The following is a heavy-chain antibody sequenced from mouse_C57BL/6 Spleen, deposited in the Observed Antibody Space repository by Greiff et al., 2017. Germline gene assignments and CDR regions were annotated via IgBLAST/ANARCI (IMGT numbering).Heavy chain of an antibody. V-gene: IGHV14-1*01. CDR1: GFNIKDYY. CDR3: TTLYDGYRSPYFDY. Sequence: EVKVEESGAELVRPGASVKLSCTASGFNIKDYYMHWVKQRPEQGLEWIGRIDPEDGDTEYAPKFQGKATMTADTSSNTAYLQLSSLTSEDTAVYYCTTLYDGYRSPYFDYWGQGTTLTVSS. CDR2: IDPEDGDT. J-gene: IGHJ2*01. D-gene: IGHD2-3*01.